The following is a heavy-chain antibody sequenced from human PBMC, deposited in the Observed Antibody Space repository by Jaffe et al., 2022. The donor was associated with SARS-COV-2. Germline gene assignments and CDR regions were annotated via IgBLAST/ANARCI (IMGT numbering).Heavy chain of an antibody. D-gene: IGHD6-13*01. V-gene: IGHV3-21*01. Sequence: EVQLVESGGGLVKPGGSLRLSCAASGFTFSSYSMNWVRQAPGKGLEWVSSISSSSSYIYYADSVKGRFTISRDNAKNSLYLQMNSLRAEDTAVYYCASEYGIAAAGRGAFDIWGQGTMVTVSS. CDR1: GFTFSSYS. CDR3: ASEYGIAAAGRGAFDI. J-gene: IGHJ3*02. CDR2: ISSSSSYI.